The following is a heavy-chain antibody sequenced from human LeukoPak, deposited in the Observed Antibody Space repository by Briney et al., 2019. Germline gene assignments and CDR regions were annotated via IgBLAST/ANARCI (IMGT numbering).Heavy chain of an antibody. CDR3: ARTYYDFWTGYYDY. D-gene: IGHD3-3*01. Sequence: GGSLRLSCAASGFTFSSYAMSWVRQAPGKGLEWVAVISYDGDNKYYGDSVKGRFTISRDNSKNTLYLQMSSLRAEDTAIYYCARTYYDFWTGYYDYWGQGTLVTVSS. CDR2: ISYDGDNK. J-gene: IGHJ4*02. CDR1: GFTFSSYA. V-gene: IGHV3-30*03.